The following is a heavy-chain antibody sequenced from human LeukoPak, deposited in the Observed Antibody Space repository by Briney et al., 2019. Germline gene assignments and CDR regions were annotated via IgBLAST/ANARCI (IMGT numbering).Heavy chain of an antibody. J-gene: IGHJ4*02. V-gene: IGHV3-74*01. CDR3: ARRGYSAYDF. CDR2: INSDVSRT. D-gene: IGHD5-12*01. Sequence: QPGGSLRLSCAASGFTFSSYWMYWVRQAPGKGLVWVSRINSDVSRTNYADSVKGRFTISRDNAKNTLYLQMNSLRAEDTAVYYCARRGYSAYDFWGQGTLVTVSS. CDR1: GFTFSSYW.